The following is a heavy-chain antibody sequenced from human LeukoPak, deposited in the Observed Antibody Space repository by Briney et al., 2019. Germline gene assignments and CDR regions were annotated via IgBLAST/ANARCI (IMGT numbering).Heavy chain of an antibody. Sequence: GGSLRLSCAASGFTFDDYGMSWVRQAPGKGLEWVSVIYSGGSTYYADSVKGRFTISRDNSKNTLYLQMNSLRAEDTAVYYCARDHSGSYLDYWGQGPLVTVPS. CDR2: IYSGGST. D-gene: IGHD1-26*01. CDR1: GFTFDDYG. CDR3: ARDHSGSYLDY. J-gene: IGHJ4*02. V-gene: IGHV3-66*01.